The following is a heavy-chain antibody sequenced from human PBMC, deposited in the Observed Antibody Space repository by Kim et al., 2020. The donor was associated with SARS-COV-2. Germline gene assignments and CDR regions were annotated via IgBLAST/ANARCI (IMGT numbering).Heavy chain of an antibody. CDR3: ARVYYDSSGYYYFDY. D-gene: IGHD3-22*01. J-gene: IGHJ4*02. Sequence: DSVKGRFTIARDNAKNSLYLQMNSLRAEDTAVYYCARVYYDSSGYYYFDYWGQGTLVTVSS. V-gene: IGHV3-7*01.